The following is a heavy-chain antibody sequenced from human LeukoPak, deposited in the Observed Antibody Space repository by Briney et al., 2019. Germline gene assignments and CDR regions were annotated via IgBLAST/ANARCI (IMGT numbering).Heavy chain of an antibody. CDR1: GFTFSSYW. CDR2: IKQDGSEK. V-gene: IGHV3-7*01. CDR3: ARDYGRYFDWLFPNHYFDY. Sequence: GGSLRLSCAASGFTFSSYWMSWVRQAPGKELEWVANIKQDGSEKYYVDSVKGRFTISRDNAKNSLYLQMNSLRAEDTAVYYCARDYGRYFDWLFPNHYFDYWGQGTLVTVSS. D-gene: IGHD3-9*01. J-gene: IGHJ4*02.